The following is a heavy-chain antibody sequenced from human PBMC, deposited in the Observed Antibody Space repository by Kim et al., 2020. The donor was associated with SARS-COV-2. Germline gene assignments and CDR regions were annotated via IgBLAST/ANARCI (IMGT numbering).Heavy chain of an antibody. J-gene: IGHJ4*02. CDR1: GFHVNNNY. CDR2: IHSGLSQKT. D-gene: IGHD7-27*01. CDR3: ARDHWVSGRLDY. V-gene: IGHV3-66*01. Sequence: GGSLRLSCAASGFHVNNNYMTWVRQAPGKGLEWVSVIHSGLSQKTNYAESVKGRFTISKDSSNNLVYLQMDGLRTEDTGIYYCARDHWVSGRLDYWGLGT.